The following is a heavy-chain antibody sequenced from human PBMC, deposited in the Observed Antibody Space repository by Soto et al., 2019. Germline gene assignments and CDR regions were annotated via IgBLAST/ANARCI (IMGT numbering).Heavy chain of an antibody. CDR3: ARWSGAADTAMARDGMDF. CDR1: GGSISSGGYY. J-gene: IGHJ6*02. V-gene: IGHV4-31*03. D-gene: IGHD5-18*01. Sequence: QVQLQESGPGLVKPSQTLSFTCTVSGGSISSGGYYWSWIRQHPRKGLEWIGYIYYSGSTYYNPSLKRRVTISVDTSKNQFSLKLSSVTAADTAVYDCARWSGAADTAMARDGMDFWGQPTTFTVSS. CDR2: IYYSGST.